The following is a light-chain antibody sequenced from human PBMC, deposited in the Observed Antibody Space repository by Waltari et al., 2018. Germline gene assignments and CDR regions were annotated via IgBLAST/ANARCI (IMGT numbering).Light chain of an antibody. Sequence: QSALTQPASVSGSPGQSITISCPGTSSDVGGYNSVSWYQQHPGKAPKLMIYDVSKRPAGVSNRLSGSKSGNTASLTISGLQAEDEADYYCSSYTSSSTPYVFGTGTKVTVL. CDR2: DVS. V-gene: IGLV2-14*01. CDR1: SSDVGGYNS. J-gene: IGLJ1*01. CDR3: SSYTSSSTPYV.